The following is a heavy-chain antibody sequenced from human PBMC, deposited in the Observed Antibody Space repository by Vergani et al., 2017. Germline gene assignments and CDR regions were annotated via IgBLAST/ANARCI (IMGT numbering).Heavy chain of an antibody. CDR2: INNDGHT. V-gene: IGHV4-34*02. CDR1: GESFSSFY. CDR3: AVRPRVNLVWVEIVTKRTFDY. J-gene: IGHJ4*02. Sequence: QVQLQQWGAGVVKPSGTLSLTCAVFGESFSSFYWSWIRQPPGKGLEWVGEINNDGHTNYNPSLESRVTVSRDTAKNQFSLNLMSVTAADTAMYYCAVRPRVNLVWVEIVTKRTFDYWSQGSLVTVSS. D-gene: IGHD5-24*01.